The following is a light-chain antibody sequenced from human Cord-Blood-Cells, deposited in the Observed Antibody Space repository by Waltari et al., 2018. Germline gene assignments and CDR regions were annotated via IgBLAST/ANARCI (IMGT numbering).Light chain of an antibody. CDR3: QQYGSSPWT. Sequence: EIVLTQSPGTLSLSPGERATLSCRASQSVSSSYLAWYQQKPGQAPRLLIYGASSRATGIPDRFSGSGSGTDFTLTISRLEPEDVAVYYGQQYGSSPWTFGQGTKVEIK. V-gene: IGKV3-20*01. J-gene: IGKJ1*01. CDR1: QSVSSSY. CDR2: GAS.